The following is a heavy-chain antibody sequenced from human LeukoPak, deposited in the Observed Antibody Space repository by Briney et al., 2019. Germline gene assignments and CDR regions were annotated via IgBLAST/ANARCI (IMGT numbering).Heavy chain of an antibody. CDR1: GYTFTCYY. V-gene: IGHV1-46*01. CDR2: INPSGGST. J-gene: IGHJ1*01. CDR3: ARDFHDSSGPPRNFQH. D-gene: IGHD3-22*01. Sequence: GASVKVSFKASGYTFTCYYMHWVRQAPGQGLEWMGIINPSGGSTSYAQKFQGRITMTRDTSTSTVYMELSSLRSEDTAVYYCARDFHDSSGPPRNFQHWGQGTLVTVSS.